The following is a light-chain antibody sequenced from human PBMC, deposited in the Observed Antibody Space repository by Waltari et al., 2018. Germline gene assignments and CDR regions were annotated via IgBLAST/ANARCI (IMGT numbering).Light chain of an antibody. CDR2: KAS. V-gene: IGKV1-5*03. CDR1: QSISSW. Sequence: DIQMTQSPTTLSASVGDRVTITCWASQSISSWLAWYQQKPGKAPDLLIYKASSLESGVPSRFSGSGSGTEFTLTISSLQPDDFATYYCQQYDTYPWTFGQGTKVEI. CDR3: QQYDTYPWT. J-gene: IGKJ1*01.